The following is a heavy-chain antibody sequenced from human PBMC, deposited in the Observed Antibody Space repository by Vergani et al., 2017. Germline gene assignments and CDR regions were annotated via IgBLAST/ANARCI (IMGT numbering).Heavy chain of an antibody. J-gene: IGHJ4*02. CDR3: AREEPRGYSYGNQFDD. CDR1: GYTFTGYY. D-gene: IGHD5-18*01. CDR2: INPNSGGT. Sequence: QVQLVQSGAEVKKPGASVKVSCKASGYTFTGYYMHWVRQAPGQGLEWMGWINPNSGGTNYAQKFQGRVTMTRDTSISTAYMELSSLRSEDTAVYYCAREEPRGYSYGNQFDDWGQGTLVTVSS. V-gene: IGHV1-2*02.